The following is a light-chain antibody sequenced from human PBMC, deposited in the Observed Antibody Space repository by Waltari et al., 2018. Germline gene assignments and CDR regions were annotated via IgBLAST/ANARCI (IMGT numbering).Light chain of an antibody. Sequence: QSALTQPASVSGSPAQPIPLSCTGPISYLGGHNYASWYQQHPGKAPKLMIYEVSNRPSGVSNRFSGSKSGNTASLTISGLQAEDEADYYCSSYTSSSTFYVFGTGTKVTVL. CDR2: EVS. J-gene: IGLJ1*01. V-gene: IGLV2-14*01. CDR3: SSYTSSSTFYV. CDR1: ISYLGGHNY.